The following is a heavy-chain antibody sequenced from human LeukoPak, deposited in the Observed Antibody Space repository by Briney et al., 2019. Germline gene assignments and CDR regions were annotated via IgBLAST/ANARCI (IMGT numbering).Heavy chain of an antibody. V-gene: IGHV1-2*02. CDR2: INPNSGGT. D-gene: IGHD3-22*01. CDR3: ARAKYYDSIGYPLTFDY. CDR1: GYTFTGSY. J-gene: IGHJ4*02. Sequence: ASVKVSCKASGYTFTGSYIHWVRQAPGQGLEWMGWINPNSGGTSSAQKFQGRVTMTRDTSVSTAYMELSRLRSDDTALYYCARAKYYDSIGYPLTFDYWGQGTLVTVSS.